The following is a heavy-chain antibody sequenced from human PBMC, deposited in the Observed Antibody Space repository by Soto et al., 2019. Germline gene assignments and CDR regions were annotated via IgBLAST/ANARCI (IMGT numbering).Heavy chain of an antibody. J-gene: IGHJ4*02. Sequence: PSETLSLTCAGSGYSISSGYYWGWIRQPPGKGLEWIGSIYHSGSTYYNPSLKSRVTISVDTSKNQFSLKLSSVTAADTAVYSCASSIGFGEQALDYWGQGTLVTVSS. CDR3: ASSIGFGEQALDY. CDR1: GYSISSGYY. CDR2: IYHSGST. V-gene: IGHV4-38-2*01. D-gene: IGHD3-10*01.